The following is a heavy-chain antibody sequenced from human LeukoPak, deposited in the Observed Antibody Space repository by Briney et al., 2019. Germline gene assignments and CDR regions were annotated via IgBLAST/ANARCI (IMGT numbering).Heavy chain of an antibody. CDR3: AGDPNYGMDV. J-gene: IGHJ6*02. CDR1: GGSISSYY. CDR2: IYYSGST. Sequence: SETLSLTCTVSGGSISSYYWSWIRQPPGKGLEWIGYIYYSGSTNYNPSLKSRVTISVDTSKNQFSLKLSSVTAADTAVYYCAGDPNYGMDVWGQGTRSPSP. V-gene: IGHV4-59*01.